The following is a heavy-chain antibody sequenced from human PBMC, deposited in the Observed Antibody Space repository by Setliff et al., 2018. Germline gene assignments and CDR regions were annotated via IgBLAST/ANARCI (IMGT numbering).Heavy chain of an antibody. CDR1: GYSISSGYI. D-gene: IGHD6-19*01. V-gene: IGHV4-38-2*02. CDR3: AREQWLDPPGYYYMDV. J-gene: IGHJ6*03. Sequence: SETLSLTCTVSGYSISSGYIWSWIRQPPGKGLEWIGEINHSGSTNYNPSLKSRVTISVDTSKNQFSLKLNSVTAADMAVYYCAREQWLDPPGYYYMDVWAKGTTVTVSS. CDR2: INHSGST.